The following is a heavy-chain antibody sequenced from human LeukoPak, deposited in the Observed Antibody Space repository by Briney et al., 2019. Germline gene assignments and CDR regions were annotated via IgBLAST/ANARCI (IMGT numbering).Heavy chain of an antibody. CDR3: ARGVYGGDY. CDR2: ISAYNGNT. Sequence: GASVKVSCKASGYTFTSYGISWVRQAPGQGLEWMGWISAYNGNTNYAQKLQGRVTMTRNTSISTAYMELSSLRSEDTAVYYCARGVYGGDYWGQGTLVTVSS. CDR1: GYTFTSYG. J-gene: IGHJ4*02. D-gene: IGHD4-23*01. V-gene: IGHV1-18*01.